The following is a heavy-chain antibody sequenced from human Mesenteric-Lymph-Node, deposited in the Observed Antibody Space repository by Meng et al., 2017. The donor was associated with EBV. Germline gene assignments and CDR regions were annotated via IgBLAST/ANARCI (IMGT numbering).Heavy chain of an antibody. J-gene: IGHJ1*01. CDR3: ASHTTYSTTGYLFLQH. CDR2: IFHTGST. Sequence: QVHLWGPGPGLVKPSGTLSRTCTVSGGSISSNNWWTWVRQPPGKGLEWIGEIFHTGSTNYNPSLKSRVTMSVDKSKNLFSLTLNSVIAADTAVYYCASHTTYSTTGYLFLQHWGQGTLVTVSS. D-gene: IGHD3-9*01. V-gene: IGHV4-4*02. CDR1: GGSISSNNW.